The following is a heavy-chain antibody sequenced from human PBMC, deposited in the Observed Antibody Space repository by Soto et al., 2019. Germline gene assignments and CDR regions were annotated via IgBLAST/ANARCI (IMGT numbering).Heavy chain of an antibody. CDR3: ARSPWGPAPFDP. Sequence: QVQLQESGPGLVKPSQTLSLTCTVSGGSISSGGYYWSWIRQHPGKGLEWIGYIYYSGSTYYNPSCTRRVTISLVTSRNQFALKLSSVTAADSAVYDCARSPWGPAPFDPWGQGTLVTVSP. CDR1: GGSISSGGYY. V-gene: IGHV4-31*03. J-gene: IGHJ5*02. CDR2: IYYSGST. D-gene: IGHD3-16*01.